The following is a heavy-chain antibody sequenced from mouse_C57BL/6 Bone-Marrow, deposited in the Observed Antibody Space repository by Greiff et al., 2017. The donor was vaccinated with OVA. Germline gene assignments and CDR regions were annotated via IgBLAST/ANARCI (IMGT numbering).Heavy chain of an antibody. Sequence: ESGPGLVKPSQSLSLTCSVTGYSIPRGYYWYWIRQFPGNTLEWMGYISYAGSHNYNPSLNNTISITRDTAKIQCVLNLNSVTTEDTATYYCARGRDLDDCDEAGLAYWGQGTLVTVSA. V-gene: IGHV3-6*01. J-gene: IGHJ3*01. D-gene: IGHD2-4*01. CDR2: ISYAGSH. CDR1: GYSIPRGYY. CDR3: ARGRDLDDCDEAGLAY.